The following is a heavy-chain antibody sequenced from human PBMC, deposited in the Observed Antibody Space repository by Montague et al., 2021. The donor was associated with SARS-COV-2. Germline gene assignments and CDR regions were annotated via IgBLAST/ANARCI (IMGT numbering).Heavy chain of an antibody. CDR2: INHNGST. CDR1: GGSFSGYH. V-gene: IGHV4-34*01. Sequence: SETLSLTCVVYGGSFSGYHWCWIRQPPGKGLEWIGEINHNGSTTYTPSLKSRVTISIDTSKNQFSPKLNSVTAADTAVYYCARGPVPAAFDIWGQGTMVTVSS. J-gene: IGHJ3*02. D-gene: IGHD2-2*01. CDR3: ARGPVPAAFDI.